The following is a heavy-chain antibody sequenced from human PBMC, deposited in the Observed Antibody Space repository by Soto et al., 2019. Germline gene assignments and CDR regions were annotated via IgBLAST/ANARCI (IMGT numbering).Heavy chain of an antibody. D-gene: IGHD3-9*01. CDR3: ATTRDNYDIVTERYYYYYVMDV. CDR2: IIPIFGTA. Sequence: SVKVSCKASGGTFSSYAISWVRQAPGQGLEWMGGIIPIFGTANYAQKFQGRVTITADESTSTAYMELSSLRSEDTDVYYCATTRDNYDIVTERYYYYYVMDVWGQGTTVTVSS. J-gene: IGHJ6*02. V-gene: IGHV1-69*13. CDR1: GGTFSSYA.